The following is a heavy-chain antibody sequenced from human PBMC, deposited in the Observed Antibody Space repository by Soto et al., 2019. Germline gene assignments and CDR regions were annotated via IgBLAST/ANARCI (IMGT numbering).Heavy chain of an antibody. Sequence: GGSLRLSCAASGFTFSSYAMSWVRQAPGKGLEWVSAISGSGGSTYYADSVKGRFTISRDNSKNTLYLQMNSLRAEDTAVYYCAKCIEVYYYYGIVVCGQGTTVTVSS. D-gene: IGHD6-19*01. V-gene: IGHV3-23*01. CDR3: AKCIEVYYYYGIVV. J-gene: IGHJ6*02. CDR2: ISGSGGST. CDR1: GFTFSSYA.